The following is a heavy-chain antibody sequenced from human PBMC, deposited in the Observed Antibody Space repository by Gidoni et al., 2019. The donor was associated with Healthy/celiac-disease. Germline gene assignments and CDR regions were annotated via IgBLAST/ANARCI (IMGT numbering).Heavy chain of an antibody. CDR2: INPSGGST. CDR1: GCTFTGYY. D-gene: IGHD3-22*01. J-gene: IGHJ6*02. Sequence: QVQLVQSGAEVKQQGASVKVSCKASGCTFTGYYMPWVRQAPGQGLEWIVIINPSGGSTSYAQKFQGRVTMTRDTSTSTVYMELSSLRSEDTAVYYCAREDDDSSGYSYGMDVWGQGTTVTVSS. V-gene: IGHV1-46*01. CDR3: AREDDDSSGYSYGMDV.